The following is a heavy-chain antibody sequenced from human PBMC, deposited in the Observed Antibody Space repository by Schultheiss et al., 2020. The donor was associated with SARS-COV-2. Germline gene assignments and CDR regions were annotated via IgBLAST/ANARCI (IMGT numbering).Heavy chain of an antibody. CDR2: ISSNGGST. CDR3: AKAARGATRTFDY. CDR1: GFTFSSYA. Sequence: GESLKISCSASGFTFSSYAMHWVRQAPGKGLEYVSAISSNGGSTYYADSVKGRFTISRDNSKNTLYLQMNSLRAEDTAVYYCAKAARGATRTFDYWGQGTLVTVSS. V-gene: IGHV3-64*04. D-gene: IGHD1-26*01. J-gene: IGHJ4*02.